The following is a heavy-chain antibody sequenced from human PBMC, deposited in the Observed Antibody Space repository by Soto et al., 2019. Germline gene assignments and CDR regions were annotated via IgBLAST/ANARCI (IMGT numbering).Heavy chain of an antibody. Sequence: QVQLVESGGGVVQPGRSLRLSCAASGFTFSSYGMHWVRQAPGKGLEWVAVISYDGSNKYYADSVKGRFTISRDNSKNTLYLQMNSLRAEDTAVYYCAKAPSQQLGYYYYYGMDVWGQGTTVTVSS. CDR3: AKAPSQQLGYYYYYGMDV. V-gene: IGHV3-30*18. CDR2: ISYDGSNK. CDR1: GFTFSSYG. D-gene: IGHD6-13*01. J-gene: IGHJ6*02.